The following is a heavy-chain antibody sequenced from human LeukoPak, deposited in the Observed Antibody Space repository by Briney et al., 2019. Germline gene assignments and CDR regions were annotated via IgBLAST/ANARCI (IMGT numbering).Heavy chain of an antibody. J-gene: IGHJ4*02. CDR1: SASISSSRYY. D-gene: IGHD5-24*01. CDR2: IYYSWST. V-gene: IGHV4-39*01. CDR3: ARAVEMSTIHPGFDF. Sequence: SETLSLTCTVSSASISSSRYYWGWIRQSPGKGLEWLGSIYYSWSTYYNPSLKSRVTISVDTSENQVSLNLTSVTAADTAVYYCARAVEMSTIHPGFDFWGQGALVTVSS.